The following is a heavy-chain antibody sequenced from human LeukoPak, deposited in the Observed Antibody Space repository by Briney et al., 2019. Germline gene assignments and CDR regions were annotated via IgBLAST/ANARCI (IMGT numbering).Heavy chain of an antibody. Sequence: ASLKVSCKVSGYTLTELSMHWVRHAPGKGLEWMGGFDPEDGETIYAQKFQGRVTMTEDTSTDTAYMELSGLRSEDTAVYYCATGEGATDYFDYWGQGTLVTVSS. J-gene: IGHJ4*02. CDR3: ATGEGATDYFDY. CDR2: FDPEDGET. V-gene: IGHV1-24*01. D-gene: IGHD1-26*01. CDR1: GYTLTELS.